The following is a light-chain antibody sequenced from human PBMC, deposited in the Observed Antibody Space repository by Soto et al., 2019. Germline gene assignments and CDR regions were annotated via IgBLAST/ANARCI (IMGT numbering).Light chain of an antibody. V-gene: IGKV1-12*01. J-gene: IGKJ4*01. CDR2: GAS. CDR3: QQANRFPLT. CDR1: QGISSW. Sequence: DIQMTQSPSSVSASVGDRVTITCRASQGISSWLVWYQQKPGKAPKLLIYGASSLQSGVTSTFSGSGSGTDFTLTISNLQPEDFATYFCQQANRFPLTSGGGTKVEIK.